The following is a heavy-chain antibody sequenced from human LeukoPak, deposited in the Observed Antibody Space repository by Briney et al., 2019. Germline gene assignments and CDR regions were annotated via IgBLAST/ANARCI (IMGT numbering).Heavy chain of an antibody. V-gene: IGHV3-72*01. J-gene: IGHJ4*02. CDR3: ARRSNTYYTFDY. CDR1: GFAFSDHY. Sequence: GGSLRLPCAASGFAFSDHYMDWVRQAPGKGLEWLARSRDKAKSYSTEHAASVKGRFTISRDNSKNSLYLQMNSLKTEDTAVYYCARRSNTYYTFDYWGQGTLVTVSS. D-gene: IGHD2-2*01. CDR2: SRDKAKSYST.